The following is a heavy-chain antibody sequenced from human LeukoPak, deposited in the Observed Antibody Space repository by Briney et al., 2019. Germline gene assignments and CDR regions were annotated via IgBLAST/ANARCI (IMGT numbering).Heavy chain of an antibody. D-gene: IGHD3-10*01. CDR1: GYSFTSYW. CDR2: IDPSDSYT. Sequence: GESLRISCKGSGYSFTSYWIGWVRQMPGKGLEWMGRIDPSDSYTNYSPSFQGHVTISADKSISTAYLQRSNLKASDTAMYYCARHEVGYYYGSGSYHRSYYFDYWGQGTLVTVSS. J-gene: IGHJ4*02. CDR3: ARHEVGYYYGSGSYHRSYYFDY. V-gene: IGHV5-10-1*01.